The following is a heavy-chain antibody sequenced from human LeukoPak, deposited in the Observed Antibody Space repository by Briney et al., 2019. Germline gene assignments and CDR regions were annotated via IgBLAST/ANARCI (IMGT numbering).Heavy chain of an antibody. D-gene: IGHD6-19*01. CDR3: ASRGHSSGWYFFDY. J-gene: IGHJ4*02. Sequence: PSQTLSLTCTVSGGSISIGDYYWSWIRQPPGKGLEWIGYIYYSGSTYYNPSLKSRVTISVDTSKNQFSLKLSSVTAADTAVYYCASRGHSSGWYFFDYWGQGTLVTVSS. V-gene: IGHV4-30-4*01. CDR1: GGSISIGDYY. CDR2: IYYSGST.